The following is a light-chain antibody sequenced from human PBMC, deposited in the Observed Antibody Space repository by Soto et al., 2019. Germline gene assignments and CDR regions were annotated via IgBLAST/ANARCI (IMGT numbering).Light chain of an antibody. J-gene: IGLJ1*01. CDR3: SSYTTSSTQV. CDR1: SSDVGGYNY. Sequence: QSVLTQPASVSGPPGQSITMSCPGTSSDVGGYNYVSWYQQHPGKAPKLMIYEVSNRPSGVSNRFSGSKSGNTASLTISGFQAEDEADYYCSSYTTSSTQVFGTGTKVTVL. CDR2: EVS. V-gene: IGLV2-14*01.